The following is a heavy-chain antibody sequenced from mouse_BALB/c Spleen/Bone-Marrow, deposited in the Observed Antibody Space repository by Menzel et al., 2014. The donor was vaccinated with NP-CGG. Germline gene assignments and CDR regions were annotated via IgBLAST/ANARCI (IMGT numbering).Heavy chain of an antibody. D-gene: IGHD2-3*01. J-gene: IGHJ4*01. CDR3: ARYDGYSDNAMDY. V-gene: IGHV7-3*02. CDR2: IRNKANGYTT. Sequence: EVQLVESGGGLVQPGSSLRLSCATSGFTFTDYYMNWVRQPPGKALEWLGFIRNKANGYTTEFSASVKGRFTISRDNSQSILYLQMNTLRAEDSATYYCARYDGYSDNAMDYWGQGTSVTVSS. CDR1: GFTFTDYY.